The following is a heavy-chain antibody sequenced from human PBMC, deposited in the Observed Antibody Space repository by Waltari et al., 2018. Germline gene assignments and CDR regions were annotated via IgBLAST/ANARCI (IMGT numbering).Heavy chain of an antibody. CDR1: GYTFTSYA. J-gene: IGHJ4*02. CDR2: INAGNGNT. V-gene: IGHV1-3*01. Sequence: QVQLVQSGAEVKKPGASVKVSCKASGYTFTSYAMHWVRQAPGQRLEWMGWINAGNGNTKYSQKFQGRVTITRDTSASTADMELSSLRSEDTAVYYCARAHYSSSWYRAFFDYWGQGTLVTVSS. D-gene: IGHD6-13*01. CDR3: ARAHYSSSWYRAFFDY.